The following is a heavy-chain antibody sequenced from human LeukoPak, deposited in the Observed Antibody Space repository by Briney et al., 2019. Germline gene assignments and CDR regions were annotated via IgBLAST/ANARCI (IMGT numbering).Heavy chain of an antibody. CDR1: GFTVSSNY. CDR2: IYSGGST. CDR3: ARGGCSSTSCPLYYYYYMDV. V-gene: IGHV3-66*02. D-gene: IGHD2-2*01. Sequence: GGSLRLSCAASGFTVSSNYMSWVRQAPGKGLEWVSVIYSGGSTYYADSVKGRFTISRDNSKNTLYLQMNSLRAEDTAVYYCARGGCSSTSCPLYYYYYMDVWGKGTTVTVSS. J-gene: IGHJ6*03.